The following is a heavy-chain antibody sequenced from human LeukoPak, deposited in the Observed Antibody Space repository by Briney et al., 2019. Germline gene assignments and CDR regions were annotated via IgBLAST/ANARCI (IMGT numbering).Heavy chain of an antibody. CDR3: ASRSRY. CDR1: GFTFSSYS. V-gene: IGHV3-21*01. D-gene: IGHD6-13*01. J-gene: IGHJ4*02. Sequence: GGSLRLSCAASGFTFSSYSMNWVRQATGKGLEWVSSITSSSSYTYYADSVKGRFTISRDNAKNSLYLQMNSLRAEDTAVYYCASRSRYWGQGTLVTVSS. CDR2: ITSSSSYT.